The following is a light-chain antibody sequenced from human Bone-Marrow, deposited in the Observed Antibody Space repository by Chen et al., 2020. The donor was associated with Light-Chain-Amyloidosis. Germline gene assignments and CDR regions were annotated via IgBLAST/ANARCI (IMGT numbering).Light chain of an antibody. CDR3: GTWDNRLSAVI. J-gene: IGLJ6*01. CDR2: DND. V-gene: IGLV1-51*01. CDR1: SSNIGKNF. Sequence: QSVLTQPPSVSAAPGQKVTISCSGSSSNIGKNFVTCYRQVTGAAPKVVIFDNDKRPSGIPDRFSGSKSAASATLGITGLQTGDEADYYCGTWDNRLSAVIFGGGTRVTVL.